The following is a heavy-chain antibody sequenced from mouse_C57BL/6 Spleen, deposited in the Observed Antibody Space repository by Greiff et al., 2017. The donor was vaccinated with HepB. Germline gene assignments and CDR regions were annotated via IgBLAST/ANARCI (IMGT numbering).Heavy chain of an antibody. D-gene: IGHD2-5*01. Sequence: VKVVESGPGLVQPSQSLSITCTVSGFSLTSYGVHWVRQSPGKGLEWLGVIWSGGSTDYNAAFISRLSISKDNSKSQVFFKMNSLQADDTAIYYCAITYYSNYVGFAYWGQGTLVTVSA. CDR2: IWSGGST. CDR3: AITYYSNYVGFAY. V-gene: IGHV2-2*01. CDR1: GFSLTSYG. J-gene: IGHJ3*01.